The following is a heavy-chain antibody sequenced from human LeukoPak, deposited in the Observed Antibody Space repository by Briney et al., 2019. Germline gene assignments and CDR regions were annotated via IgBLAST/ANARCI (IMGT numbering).Heavy chain of an antibody. D-gene: IGHD6-19*01. CDR2: INPSGGST. CDR3: ARAGIAVASQWFDP. CDR1: GYTFTSYD. J-gene: IGHJ5*02. V-gene: IGHV1-46*01. Sequence: ASVKVSCKASGYTFTSYDMHWVRQAPGQGLECMGIINPSGGSTSYAQKFQGRVTMTRDMSTSTVYMELSSLRSEDTAVYYCARAGIAVASQWFDPWGQGTLVTVSS.